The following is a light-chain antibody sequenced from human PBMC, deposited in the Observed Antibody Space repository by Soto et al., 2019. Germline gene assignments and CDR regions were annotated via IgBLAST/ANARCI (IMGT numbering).Light chain of an antibody. J-gene: IGLJ1*01. CDR1: SSNIGSNI. V-gene: IGLV1-44*01. CDR2: SNN. CDR3: AAWDDSLNAQV. Sequence: QSVLTQPPSASGTPGQRVTISCSGSSSNIGSNIVNWYQQLPGTAPKLLIYSNNQRPSAVPDRFSASKSGTSASLAISGVQSEDEADYYCAAWDDSLNAQVFGSGTKLTVL.